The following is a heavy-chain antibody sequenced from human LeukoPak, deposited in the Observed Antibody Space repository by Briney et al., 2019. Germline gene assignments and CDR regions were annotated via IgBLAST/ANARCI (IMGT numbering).Heavy chain of an antibody. CDR2: ISGSGGST. V-gene: IGHV3-23*01. J-gene: IGHJ3*02. CDR1: GFTFSSYA. D-gene: IGHD3-10*01. CDR3: AKSVSMVRGVGAFDI. Sequence: GGSLRLSRAASGFTFSSYAMSWVRQAPGKGLEWVSAISGSGGSTYYADSVKGRFTISRDNSKNTLYLQMNSLRAEDTAVYYCAKSVSMVRGVGAFDIWGQGTMVTVSS.